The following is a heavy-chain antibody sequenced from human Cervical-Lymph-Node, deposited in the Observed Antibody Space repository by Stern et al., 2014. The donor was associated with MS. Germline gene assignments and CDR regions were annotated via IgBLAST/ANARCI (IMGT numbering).Heavy chain of an antibody. CDR2: INPSGGST. J-gene: IGHJ6*02. V-gene: IGHV1-46*01. CDR1: GYTFTSYY. CDR3: AREVAGHRLGMMDV. Sequence: VQLVESGAEVKQPGASVKVSCKACGYTFTSYYMHWVRPAPGQGLEWMGIINPSGGSTSYAQKFKGRVTMTRDTSTSTVYMELSSLRSEDTAVYYCAREVAGHRLGMMDVWGQGTTVTVSS. D-gene: IGHD6-19*01.